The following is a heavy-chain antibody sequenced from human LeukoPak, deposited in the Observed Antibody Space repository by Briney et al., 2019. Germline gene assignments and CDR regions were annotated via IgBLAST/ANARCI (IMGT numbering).Heavy chain of an antibody. CDR2: ISHDGSKK. Sequence: GGSLRLSCAASGFTFSSYTMHWVRQAPGKGLEWVAVISHDGSKKYYADSVKGRFTISRDNSKNTLYLQMNSLRAEDTAVYYCASLGYASGKIDYWGQGTLVTVSS. D-gene: IGHD3-10*01. CDR1: GFTFSSYT. CDR3: ASLGYASGKIDY. J-gene: IGHJ4*02. V-gene: IGHV3-30-3*01.